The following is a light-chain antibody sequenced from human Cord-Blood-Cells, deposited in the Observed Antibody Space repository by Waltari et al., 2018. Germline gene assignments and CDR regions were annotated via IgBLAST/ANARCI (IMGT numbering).Light chain of an antibody. J-gene: IGKJ1*01. Sequence: DIQMTQSPSTLSASVGDRVTITFRASQSISSWLAWYQQKPGKAPKLLIYKASSLESGVPSRFSGSGSGTEFTLTISSLQPDDFATYYCQQYNSYVTFGQGTKVEIK. CDR1: QSISSW. CDR3: QQYNSYVT. V-gene: IGKV1-5*03. CDR2: KAS.